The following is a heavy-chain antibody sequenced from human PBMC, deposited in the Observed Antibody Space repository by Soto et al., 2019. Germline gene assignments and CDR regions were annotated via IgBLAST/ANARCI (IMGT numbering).Heavy chain of an antibody. CDR2: MNPYNGNT. CDR3: ARGPGDLGYFDY. J-gene: IGHJ4*02. Sequence: GPSVKVSCKATGYSFTNYDINWVRQAPGQGLEWMGWMNPYNGNTGYAQTFQGRVTMTRNTSIGTAYMELSNVRSNDTAEYYCARGPGDLGYFDYWGQGALVTVSS. V-gene: IGHV1-8*01. CDR1: GYSFTNYD. D-gene: IGHD3-10*01.